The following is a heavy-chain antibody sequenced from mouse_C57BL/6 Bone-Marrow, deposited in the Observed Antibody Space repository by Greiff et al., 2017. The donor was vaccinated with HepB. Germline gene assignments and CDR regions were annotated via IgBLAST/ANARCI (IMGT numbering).Heavy chain of an antibody. Sequence: EVQLQESGAELVRPGASVKLSCTASGFNIKDDYMHWVKQRPEQGLEWIGWIDPENGDTEYASKFQGKATITADTSSNTAYLQLSSLTSEDTAVYYCTRDDGYPYYAMDYWGQGTSVTVSS. J-gene: IGHJ4*01. V-gene: IGHV14-4*01. CDR2: IDPENGDT. CDR1: GFNIKDDY. CDR3: TRDDGYPYYAMDY. D-gene: IGHD2-3*01.